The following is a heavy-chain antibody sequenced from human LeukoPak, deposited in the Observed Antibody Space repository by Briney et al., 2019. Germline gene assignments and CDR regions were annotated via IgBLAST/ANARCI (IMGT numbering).Heavy chain of an antibody. CDR3: ARDLNARFDP. CDR2: IRSTSSTI. Sequence: GGSLRLSCAASGFTFSSYNMHWVRQAPGKGLEWVSYIRSTSSTIFYADSVKGRFTVSRDNAKNSLYLQMNRLREEDTAVYYCARDLNARFDPWGQGTLVTVSS. CDR1: GFTFSSYN. V-gene: IGHV3-48*02. J-gene: IGHJ5*02. D-gene: IGHD2-8*01.